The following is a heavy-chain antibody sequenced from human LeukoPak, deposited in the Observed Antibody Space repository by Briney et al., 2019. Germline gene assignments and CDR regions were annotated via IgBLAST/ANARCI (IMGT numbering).Heavy chain of an antibody. CDR3: ARGGKPGLDY. Sequence: ASVKVSCKASGYTFITYYIHWVRQATGQGLEWMGWMNPNSGNTGYAQKFQGRVTMTRNTSISTAYMELSSLRSEDTAVYYCARGGKPGLDYWGQGTLVTVSS. D-gene: IGHD1-1*01. V-gene: IGHV1-8*02. CDR2: MNPNSGNT. CDR1: GYTFITYY. J-gene: IGHJ4*02.